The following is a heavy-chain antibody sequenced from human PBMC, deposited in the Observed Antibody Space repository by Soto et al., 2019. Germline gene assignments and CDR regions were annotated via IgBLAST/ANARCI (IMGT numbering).Heavy chain of an antibody. V-gene: IGHV3-15*01. Sequence: GGSLRLSCAASGFTFSNAWMSWVRQAPGKGLEWVGRIKSKTDGGTTDYAAPVKGRFTISRDDSKNTLYLQMNSLKTEDTAVYYCTAHHYYGSGSYYIGFDYWGQGTLVTVSS. CDR3: TAHHYYGSGSYYIGFDY. J-gene: IGHJ4*02. CDR1: GFTFSNAW. CDR2: IKSKTDGGTT. D-gene: IGHD3-10*01.